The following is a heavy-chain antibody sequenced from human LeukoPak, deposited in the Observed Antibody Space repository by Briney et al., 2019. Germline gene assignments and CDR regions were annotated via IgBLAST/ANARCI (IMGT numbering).Heavy chain of an antibody. V-gene: IGHV4-39*07. CDR3: ARDHTVTTPNFDY. D-gene: IGHD4-17*01. Sequence: SETLSLTCTVSGGSISSSSYYWGWIRQPPGKGLEWIGNIYYSGSTYYNPSLKSRVTISLDTSKNQFSLKLSSVTAADTAVYYCARDHTVTTPNFDYWGQGTLVTVSS. CDR2: IYYSGST. J-gene: IGHJ4*02. CDR1: GGSISSSSYY.